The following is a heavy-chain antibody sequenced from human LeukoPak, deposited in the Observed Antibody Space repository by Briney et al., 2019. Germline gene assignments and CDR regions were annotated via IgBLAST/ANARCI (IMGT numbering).Heavy chain of an antibody. D-gene: IGHD3-9*01. Sequence: SETLSLTCAVYGGSFSGYYWSWIRQPPGKGLEWIGEINHSGSTNYNPSLKSRVTISVDTSKNQFSLKLSSVTAADTAVYYCARTILGDYYMDVWAKGTTVTISS. CDR1: GGSFSGYY. V-gene: IGHV4-34*01. CDR2: INHSGST. CDR3: ARTILGDYYMDV. J-gene: IGHJ6*03.